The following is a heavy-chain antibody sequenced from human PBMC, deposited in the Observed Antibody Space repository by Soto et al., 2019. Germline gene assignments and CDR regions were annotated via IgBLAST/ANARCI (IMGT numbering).Heavy chain of an antibody. CDR2: ISWNSGSI. J-gene: IGHJ4*02. Sequence: EVQLVESGGGLVQPGRSLRLSCAASGFTFDDYAMHWVRQAPGKGLEWVSGISWNSGSIGYADSVKGRFTISRDNAKNSLYLQMNSLRAEDTALYYCAKDSGGYDNPYFDYWGQGTLVTVSS. D-gene: IGHD5-12*01. V-gene: IGHV3-9*01. CDR1: GFTFDDYA. CDR3: AKDSGGYDNPYFDY.